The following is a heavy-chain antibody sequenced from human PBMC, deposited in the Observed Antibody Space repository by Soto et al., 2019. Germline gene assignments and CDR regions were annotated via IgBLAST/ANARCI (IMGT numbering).Heavy chain of an antibody. CDR1: RYSFTDYW. J-gene: IGHJ4*02. Sequence: EVQLVQSGAEVKKPGESLKISCKAFRYSFTDYWIGWVRQMPGKGLEWMGFIYPGDSDTRYSPSFQGQVTISAHKSITPAYLPWSSLKASDSAIYFCASHTNSWYYFDHWGQGTVVTVSS. CDR3: ASHTNSWYYFDH. D-gene: IGHD6-13*01. CDR2: IYPGDSDT. V-gene: IGHV5-51*01.